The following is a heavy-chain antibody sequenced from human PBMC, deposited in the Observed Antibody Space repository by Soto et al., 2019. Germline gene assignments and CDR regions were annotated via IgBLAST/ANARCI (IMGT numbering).Heavy chain of an antibody. CDR3: ARDGSDSRFDD. J-gene: IGHJ4*02. CDR2: IYYSGST. V-gene: IGHV4-59*01. Sequence: PSETLSLTCTVSGGSISSYYWSWIRQPPGKGLEWIGYIYYSGSTNYNPSLKSRVTISVDTSKNQFSLKLSSVTAADTAVYYCARDGSDSRFDDWGQGTRVTVSS. CDR1: GGSISSYY. D-gene: IGHD3-22*01.